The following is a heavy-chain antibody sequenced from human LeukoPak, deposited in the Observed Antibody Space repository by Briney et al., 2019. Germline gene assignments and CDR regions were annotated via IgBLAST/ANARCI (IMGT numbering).Heavy chain of an antibody. CDR3: AKVSGSYSGPIDF. D-gene: IGHD1-26*01. J-gene: IGHJ4*02. CDR1: GLTFSSYG. Sequence: GGSLRLSCAASGLTFSSYGMHWVRQAPGKGLEWVAIISNDGSNKYYADSVKGRFTISRDNSKNTLYLQMNSLRAEDTAVYYCAKVSGSYSGPIDFWGQGTLVTVSS. CDR2: ISNDGSNK. V-gene: IGHV3-30*18.